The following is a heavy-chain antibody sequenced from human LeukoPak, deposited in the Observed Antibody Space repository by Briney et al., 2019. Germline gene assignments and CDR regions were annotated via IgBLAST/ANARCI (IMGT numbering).Heavy chain of an antibody. CDR2: ISGSGGST. CDR1: GFTFSSYA. J-gene: IGHJ4*02. Sequence: GGSLRLSCAASGFTFSSYAMSWVRQAPGKGLGWVSAISGSGGSTYYADSVKGRFTISRDNSKNTLYLQMNSLRAEDTAVYYCAKEGDYYDSSGHLDYWGQGTLVTVSS. V-gene: IGHV3-23*01. CDR3: AKEGDYYDSSGHLDY. D-gene: IGHD3-22*01.